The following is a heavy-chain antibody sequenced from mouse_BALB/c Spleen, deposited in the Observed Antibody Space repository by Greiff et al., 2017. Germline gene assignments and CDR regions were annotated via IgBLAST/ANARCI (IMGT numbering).Heavy chain of an antibody. CDR2: IWAGGST. Sequence: VQLVESGPGLVAPSQSLSITCTVSGFSLTSYGVHWVRQPPGKGLEWLGVIWAGGSTNYNSALMSRLSISKDNSKSQVFLKMNSLQTDDTAMYYCARGKVYYGCLDYWGQGTTLTVSS. J-gene: IGHJ2*01. CDR1: GFSLTSYG. V-gene: IGHV2-9*02. CDR3: ARGKVYYGCLDY. D-gene: IGHD1-2*01.